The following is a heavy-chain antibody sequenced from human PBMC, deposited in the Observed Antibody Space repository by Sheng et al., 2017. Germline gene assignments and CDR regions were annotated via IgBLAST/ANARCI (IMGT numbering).Heavy chain of an antibody. CDR3: AIYGSGSIDI. V-gene: IGHV4-39*07. CDR2: IYYSGST. CDR1: GGSISSSSYY. J-gene: IGHJ3*02. Sequence: QLQLQESGPGLVKPSETLSLTCTVSGGSISSSSYYWGWIRQPPGKGLEWIGSIYYSGSTYYNPSLKSRVTISVDTSKNQFSLKLSSVTAADTAVYYCAIYGSGSIDIWGPRGQWSPSLQ. D-gene: IGHD3-10*01.